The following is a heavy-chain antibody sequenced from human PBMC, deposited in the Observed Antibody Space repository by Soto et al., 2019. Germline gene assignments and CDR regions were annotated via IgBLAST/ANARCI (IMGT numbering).Heavy chain of an antibody. D-gene: IGHD3-10*01. CDR2: TYYRSKWYN. V-gene: IGHV6-1*01. CDR1: GDSVSSNSAA. CDR3: ARGSFRFVAMVPHPYYGMDV. Sequence: SQTLSLTCAISGDSVSSNSAAWNWIRQSPSRGLEWLGRTYYRSKWYNDYAVSVKSRITINPDTSKNQFSLQLNSVTPEDTAVYYCARGSFRFVAMVPHPYYGMDVWGQGPTVTVSS. J-gene: IGHJ6*02.